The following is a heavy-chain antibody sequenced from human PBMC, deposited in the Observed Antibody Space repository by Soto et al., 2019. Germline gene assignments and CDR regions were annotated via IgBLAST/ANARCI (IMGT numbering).Heavy chain of an antibody. CDR1: GYTFTSYG. D-gene: IGHD3-10*01. Sequence: QVQLVQSGAEVKKPGASVKISCKASGYTFTSYGISWVRQAPGQGLEWMGWISGYNGKTNYAQKLQGRVTMTTTHATSTAYMKLRSLRSDDTAVYYCARDEGYYYGSGRYYTPGTFDYWGQGTLVTVSS. V-gene: IGHV1-18*01. CDR2: ISGYNGKT. CDR3: ARDEGYYYGSGRYYTPGTFDY. J-gene: IGHJ4*02.